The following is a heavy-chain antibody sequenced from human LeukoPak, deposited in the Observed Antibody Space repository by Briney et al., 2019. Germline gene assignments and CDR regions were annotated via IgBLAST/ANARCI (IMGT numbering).Heavy chain of an antibody. CDR3: ARWVPFCDY. CDR2: ISAHNGNT. J-gene: IGHJ4*02. Sequence: ASVKVSCKASGYIFTSYGINWVRQAPGQGLEWMGWISAHNGNTNYAQKFQGRVSMTTDTSTSTAYMELRSLRSDDTAVYYCARWVPFCDYWGQGTLVTVSS. V-gene: IGHV1-18*01. CDR1: GYIFTSYG. D-gene: IGHD3-3*02.